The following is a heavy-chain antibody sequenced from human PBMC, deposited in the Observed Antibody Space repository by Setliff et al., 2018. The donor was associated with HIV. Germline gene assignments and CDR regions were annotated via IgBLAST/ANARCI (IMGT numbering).Heavy chain of an antibody. CDR3: ARGVTLGRGVIAESPLYVMDV. CDR1: GGPFSDYF. V-gene: IGHV4-34*01. Sequence: KASETLSLTCASFGGPFSDYFWTWLRQPPGKGLEWIGHISPSGGADYSPSLRTRAAISLVTSRSQIVLRLSSVAAADTATYYCARGVTLGRGVIAESPLYVMDVWGEGTPVTSP. J-gene: IGHJ6*03. CDR2: ISPSGGA. D-gene: IGHD3-10*01.